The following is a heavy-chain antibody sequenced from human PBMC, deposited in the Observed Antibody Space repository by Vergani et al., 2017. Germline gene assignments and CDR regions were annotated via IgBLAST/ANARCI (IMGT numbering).Heavy chain of an antibody. D-gene: IGHD2-2*01. J-gene: IGHJ6*02. CDR2: IYTSGST. CDR1: GFPFSSYA. Sequence: VQLLESGGGLVQPGGSLRLSCAASGFPFSSYAMSWIRQPAGKGLEWIGRIYTSGSTNYNPSLKSRVTMSVDTSKNQFSLKLSSVTAADTAVYYCARATGVQAYYYYGMDVWGQGTTVTVSS. CDR3: ARATGVQAYYYYGMDV. V-gene: IGHV4-4*07.